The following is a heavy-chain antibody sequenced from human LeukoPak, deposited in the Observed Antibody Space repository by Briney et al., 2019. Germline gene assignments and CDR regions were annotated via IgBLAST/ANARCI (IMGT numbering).Heavy chain of an antibody. D-gene: IGHD6-25*01. CDR1: GGTFSSYA. Sequence: GASVKVSCKASGGTFSSYAISWVRQAPGQGLEWMGGIIPIFGTANYAQKFQGRVTITTDESTSTAYMELSSLRSEDTAVYYCARDGYWDRRSMXVXXKGTXVTVS. CDR2: IIPIFGTA. J-gene: IGHJ6*03. CDR3: ARDGYWDRRSMXV. V-gene: IGHV1-69*05.